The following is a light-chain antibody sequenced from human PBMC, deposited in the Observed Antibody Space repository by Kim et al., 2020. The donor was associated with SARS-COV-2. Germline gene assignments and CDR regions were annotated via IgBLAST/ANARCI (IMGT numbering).Light chain of an antibody. Sequence: KTVTLSCNRSSGSIASNYVQWYQLRPGSAPTTVIYEDNQRPSGVPDRFSGSIDSSSNSASLTISGLKTEDEADYYCQSYDSSNPVVFGGGTQLTVL. J-gene: IGLJ2*01. CDR1: SGSIASNY. CDR2: EDN. V-gene: IGLV6-57*03. CDR3: QSYDSSNPVV.